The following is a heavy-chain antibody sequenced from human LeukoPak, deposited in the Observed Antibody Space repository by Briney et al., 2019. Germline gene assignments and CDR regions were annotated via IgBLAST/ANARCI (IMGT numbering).Heavy chain of an antibody. CDR1: GFTFSSYS. Sequence: GGSLRLSCAASGFTFSSYSMSWVRQAPGKGLEWVSAINTSGGSTYYADSVKGRFTISRDNSKNTLYLQMNSLRAEDTAIYYCAKNGDRGAYCSGGSCYPYFYYYMDVWGKGTTVTISS. CDR2: INTSGGST. CDR3: AKNGDRGAYCSGGSCYPYFYYYMDV. J-gene: IGHJ6*03. D-gene: IGHD2-15*01. V-gene: IGHV3-23*01.